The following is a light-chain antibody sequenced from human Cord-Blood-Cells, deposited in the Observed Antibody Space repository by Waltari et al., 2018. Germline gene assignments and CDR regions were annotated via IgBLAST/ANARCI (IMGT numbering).Light chain of an antibody. CDR1: QSLLHSNGYYY. J-gene: IGKJ4*01. CDR3: MQALQTPLT. CDR2: LGS. V-gene: IGKV2-28*01. Sequence: DLVMTKSPLSLPLTPGEPDPISCRSSQSLLHSNGYYYLDWYLQKPGQSPQLLIYLGSNRASGVPDRFSGSGSGTDFTLKISRVEAEDVGVYYCMQALQTPLTFGGGTKVEIK.